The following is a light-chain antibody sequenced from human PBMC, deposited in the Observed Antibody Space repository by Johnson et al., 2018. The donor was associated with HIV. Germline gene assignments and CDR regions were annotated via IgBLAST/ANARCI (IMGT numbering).Light chain of an antibody. CDR2: ENN. CDR3: GTWDSNLSAYV. Sequence: QSVLTQPPSVSAAPGQKVTISCSGSSSNIGKNYVSWYQHLPGTAPKLLIYENNKRPSGIPDRFSGSKSGTSATLGITGLQTGDEADYYCGTWDSNLSAYVFGTGTKVTVL. J-gene: IGLJ1*01. CDR1: SSNIGKNY. V-gene: IGLV1-51*02.